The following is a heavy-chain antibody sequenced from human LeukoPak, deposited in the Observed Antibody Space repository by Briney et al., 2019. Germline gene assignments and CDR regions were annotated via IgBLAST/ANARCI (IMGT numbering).Heavy chain of an antibody. Sequence: PGRSLRLSCAASGFTFSRYGMHWLRHSPGKGLEWVAVIWYDGSNKYYADSVKGRFTISSDNSKNTLYLQMNTLRAEDTAVYYCARDVHFVGWFAHARCMAVWAKGPRSPFP. V-gene: IGHV3-33*01. D-gene: IGHD6-19*01. CDR3: ARDVHFVGWFAHARCMAV. J-gene: IGHJ6*02. CDR2: IWYDGSNK. CDR1: GFTFSRYG.